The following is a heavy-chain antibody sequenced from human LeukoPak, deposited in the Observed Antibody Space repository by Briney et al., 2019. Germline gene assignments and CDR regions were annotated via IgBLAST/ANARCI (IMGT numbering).Heavy chain of an antibody. Sequence: GASVKVSCKPSGYTFTGFYMHWVRQVPGQWLEWMGWIHPNIGGTKYAQKFQGTVTMTRDPSLHPAYIELSRLRSDETAVYCCARGQGYFDWLLYSQDYWGQGTLVTVSS. V-gene: IGHV1-2*02. CDR1: GYTFTGFY. D-gene: IGHD3-9*01. CDR2: IHPNIGGT. J-gene: IGHJ4*02. CDR3: ARGQGYFDWLLYSQDY.